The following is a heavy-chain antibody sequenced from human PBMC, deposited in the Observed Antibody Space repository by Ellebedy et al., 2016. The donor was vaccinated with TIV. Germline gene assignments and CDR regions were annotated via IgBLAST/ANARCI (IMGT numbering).Heavy chain of an antibody. CDR1: GGSISSYY. V-gene: IGHV4-59*01. CDR2: IYYSGST. J-gene: IGHJ4*02. CDR3: ARYPGVAAHYFDY. Sequence: MPGGSLRLSCTVSGGSISSYYWSWIRQPPGKGLEWIGYIYYSGSTNYNPYLKSRVTTSVDTSKNQFSLKLSSVTAADTAVYYCARYPGVAAHYFDYWGQGTLVTVSS. D-gene: IGHD6-19*01.